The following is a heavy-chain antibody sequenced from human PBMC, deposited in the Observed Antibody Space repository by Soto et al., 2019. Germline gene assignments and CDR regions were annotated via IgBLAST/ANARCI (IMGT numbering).Heavy chain of an antibody. D-gene: IGHD3-22*01. V-gene: IGHV4-31*03. CDR3: ARVFTYYYDSSGYPSAFDI. J-gene: IGHJ3*02. CDR2: IYYSGST. CDR1: GGSISSGGYY. Sequence: KTSETLSLTCTVSGGSISSGGYYWSWIRQHPGKGLEWIGYIYYSGSTYYNPSLKSRVTISVDTSKHQFSLKLSSVTAADTAVYYCARVFTYYYDSSGYPSAFDIWGQGTMVTVSS.